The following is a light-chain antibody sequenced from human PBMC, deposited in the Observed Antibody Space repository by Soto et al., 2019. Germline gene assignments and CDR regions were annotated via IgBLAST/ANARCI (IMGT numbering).Light chain of an antibody. CDR3: AAWDDSLNGPV. Sequence: QSVLTQPPSASGTPGQRGTISCSGSSSNIGSNTVNWYQQLPGTAPQFLIYSNDQRPSGVPDRFSGSKSGTSASLAISGLQSEDEADYYCAAWDDSLNGPVFGGGTQLAVL. CDR2: SND. J-gene: IGLJ3*02. V-gene: IGLV1-44*01. CDR1: SSNIGSNT.